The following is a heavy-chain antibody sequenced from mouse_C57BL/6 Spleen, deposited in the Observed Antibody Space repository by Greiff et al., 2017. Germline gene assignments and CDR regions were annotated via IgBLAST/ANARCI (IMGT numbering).Heavy chain of an antibody. V-gene: IGHV10-1*01. CDR3: VRHGYYGYAMDY. J-gene: IGHJ4*01. Sequence: DVMLVESGGGLVQPKGSLKLSCAASGFSFNTYAMNWVRQAPGKGLEWVARIRSKSNNYATYYADSVKDRFTISRDDSESMLYLQMNNLKTEDTAMYYCVRHGYYGYAMDYWGQGTSVTVSS. D-gene: IGHD2-3*01. CDR2: IRSKSNNYAT. CDR1: GFSFNTYA.